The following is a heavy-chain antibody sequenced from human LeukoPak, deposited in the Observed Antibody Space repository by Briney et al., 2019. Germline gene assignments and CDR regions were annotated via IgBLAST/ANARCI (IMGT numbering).Heavy chain of an antibody. Sequence: PGGSLRLSCAASGFTFSRYGMHWVRQAPGKGLEWVADISYDGSNKYYADSEKGRFTISRDNSENTLYLQMNTLRAEDTAVYYCAKDRYYDSSGYPYYYGMDVWGQGTTVTVSS. CDR1: GFTFSRYG. D-gene: IGHD3-22*01. CDR3: AKDRYYDSSGYPYYYGMDV. V-gene: IGHV3-30*18. J-gene: IGHJ6*02. CDR2: ISYDGSNK.